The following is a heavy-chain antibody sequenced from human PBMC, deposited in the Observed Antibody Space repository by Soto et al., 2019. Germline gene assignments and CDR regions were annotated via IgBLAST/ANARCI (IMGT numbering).Heavy chain of an antibody. V-gene: IGHV3-15*01. CDR3: TTDALRFLEWFSY. D-gene: IGHD3-3*01. J-gene: IGHJ4*02. Sequence: GRSLRLSCATSGFTFSKAWMSWVRQAPGKGLEWVGRIKSETDGGTTDYAAPVKGRFTISRDDSKNTLYLQMNSLKTEDTAVYYCTTDALRFLEWFSYWGQGARVTVSS. CDR1: GFTFSKAW. CDR2: IKSETDGGTT.